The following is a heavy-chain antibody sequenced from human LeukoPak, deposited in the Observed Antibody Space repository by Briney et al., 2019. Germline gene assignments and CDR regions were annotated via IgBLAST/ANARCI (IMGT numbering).Heavy chain of an antibody. CDR3: AREGWELLHFDY. D-gene: IGHD1-26*01. CDR1: GFTFSNYH. V-gene: IGHV3-74*01. Sequence: GGSLRLSCAASGFTFSNYHMSWVRQAPGKGLVWVSRINSDGSSTSYADSVKGRFTISRDNAKNTLYLQMNSLRAEDTAVYYCAREGWELLHFDYWGQGTLVTVSS. J-gene: IGHJ4*02. CDR2: INSDGSST.